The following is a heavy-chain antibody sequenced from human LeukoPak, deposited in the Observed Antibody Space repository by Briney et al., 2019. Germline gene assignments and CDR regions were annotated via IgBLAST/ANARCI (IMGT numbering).Heavy chain of an antibody. J-gene: IGHJ6*04. V-gene: IGHV4-39*07. CDR1: GVSISSSSYY. CDR2: INHSGST. D-gene: IGHD4-17*01. Sequence: PSETLSLTCTVSGVSISSSSYYWGWIRQPPGKGLEWIGEINHSGSTNYNPSLKSRVTISVDTAKNQFSLKLSSVTAADTAVYYCARGRLYGDPLGYYYYGMDVWGKGTTVTVSS. CDR3: ARGRLYGDPLGYYYYGMDV.